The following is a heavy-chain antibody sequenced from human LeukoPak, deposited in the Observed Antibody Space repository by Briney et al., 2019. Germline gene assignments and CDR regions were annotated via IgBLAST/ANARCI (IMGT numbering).Heavy chain of an antibody. CDR3: ASSIGYCSSTSCYAYWYFDL. J-gene: IGHJ2*01. CDR2: IIPIFGTA. D-gene: IGHD2-2*01. CDR1: GGTFSSYA. V-gene: IGHV1-69*05. Sequence: ASVKVSCKASGGTFSSYAISWVRQAPGQGLEWMGGIIPIFGTANYAQKFRGRVTITTDESTSTAYMELSSPRSEDTAVYYCASSIGYCSSTSCYAYWYFDLWGRGTLVTVSS.